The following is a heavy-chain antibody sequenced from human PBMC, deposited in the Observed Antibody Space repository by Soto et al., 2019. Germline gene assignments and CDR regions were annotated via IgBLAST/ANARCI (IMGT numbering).Heavy chain of an antibody. V-gene: IGHV1-3*01. CDR3: ATYGSAPRSGTYGMDV. Sequence: ASVKVSCKASGYTFTSYAMHWVRQAPGQSLEWMAWINAGNGYRKYSQKFQGRVTVTSDTSASTAYMEVSSLRSEDTAVYYCATYGSAPRSGTYGMDVWGQGTTVTVSS. CDR1: GYTFTSYA. J-gene: IGHJ6*02. D-gene: IGHD3-10*01. CDR2: INAGNGYR.